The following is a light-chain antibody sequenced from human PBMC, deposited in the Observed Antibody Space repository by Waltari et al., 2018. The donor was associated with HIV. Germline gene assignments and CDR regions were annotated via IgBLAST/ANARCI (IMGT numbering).Light chain of an antibody. V-gene: IGLV4-69*01. J-gene: IGLJ3*02. Sequence: QLVVTQSPSASASLGASVKITCTLSSRHSTYAIAWHQQRPDKAPRYLMKLHKKGSHIKGDVIPNRFSGSSSGAERYLTISSLQSEDEADYYCQTWGTGIQVFGGGTKLTVL. CDR2: LHKKGSH. CDR1: SRHSTYA. CDR3: QTWGTGIQV.